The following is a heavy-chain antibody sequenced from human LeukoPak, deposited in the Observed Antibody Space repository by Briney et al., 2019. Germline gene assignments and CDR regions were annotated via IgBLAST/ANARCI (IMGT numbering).Heavy chain of an antibody. CDR1: GYTFTSYA. Sequence: ASVKVSCKASGYTFTSYAMHWVRQAPGQRLEWMGWINAGNGNTKYSQEFQGRVTITRDTSASTAYMELSSLRSEDMAVYYCARTRIAAAGTTLSYYMDVWGKGTTVTVSS. D-gene: IGHD6-13*01. CDR2: INAGNGNT. J-gene: IGHJ6*03. CDR3: ARTRIAAAGTTLSYYMDV. V-gene: IGHV1-3*03.